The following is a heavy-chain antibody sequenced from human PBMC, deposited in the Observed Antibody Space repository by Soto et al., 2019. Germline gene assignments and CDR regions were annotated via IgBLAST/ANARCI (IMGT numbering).Heavy chain of an antibody. CDR3: ARDSPGGNSLDN. J-gene: IGHJ4*02. CDR1: GGSISSYY. V-gene: IGHV4-59*01. D-gene: IGHD2-15*01. Sequence: PSETLSLTCTGSGGSISSYYWSWIRQPPGKGLEWIGYIYDSGSTNYNPSLKSRVTISVDTSKNQFSLKMSSVTAADTAVYYCARDSPGGNSLDNWGQGTLVTVSS. CDR2: IYDSGST.